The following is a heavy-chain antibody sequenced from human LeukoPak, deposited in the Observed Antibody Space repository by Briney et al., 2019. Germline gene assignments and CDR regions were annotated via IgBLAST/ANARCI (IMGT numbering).Heavy chain of an antibody. V-gene: IGHV3-21*01. Sequence: GGSLRLSCAASGFTFSSYSMNWVRQAPGKGLEWVSSISSSSSYIYYADSVKGRFTISRDNAKNSLYLQMNSLRAEDTAVYYCARIRGSGYDFADDYWGQGTLVTVSS. CDR2: ISSSSSYI. CDR1: GFTFSSYS. D-gene: IGHD5-12*01. CDR3: ARIRGSGYDFADDY. J-gene: IGHJ4*02.